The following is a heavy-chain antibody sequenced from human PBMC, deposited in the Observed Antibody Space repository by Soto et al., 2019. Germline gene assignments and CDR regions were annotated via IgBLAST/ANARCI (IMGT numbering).Heavy chain of an antibody. CDR3: AKNGCGGDCYSSVAGNWFDP. D-gene: IGHD2-21*02. J-gene: IGHJ5*02. CDR1: GFTFSGNV. Sequence: GGSLRLSCVASGFTFSGNVMSWVRQAPGKGLEWISIISGSGGSTYYADSVKGRFTISRDNSNNTLYLQMHSLTAADTAVYYCAKNGCGGDCYSSVAGNWFDPWGQGTLVTVSS. V-gene: IGHV3-23*01. CDR2: ISGSGGST.